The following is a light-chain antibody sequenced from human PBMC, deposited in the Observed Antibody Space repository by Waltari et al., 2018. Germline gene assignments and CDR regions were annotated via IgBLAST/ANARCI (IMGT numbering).Light chain of an antibody. CDR2: KAS. CDR1: QSIGRW. V-gene: IGKV1-5*03. CDR3: QQYNVPGFT. Sequence: DIHMTQSPSTLSASVGDKVTFTCRASQSIGRWLAWYQQKPGKAPNLLIYKASFLESGVPSRFSGGGSGTEFTLTISSLQPDDFATYYCQQYNVPGFTFGPGTKVDVK. J-gene: IGKJ3*01.